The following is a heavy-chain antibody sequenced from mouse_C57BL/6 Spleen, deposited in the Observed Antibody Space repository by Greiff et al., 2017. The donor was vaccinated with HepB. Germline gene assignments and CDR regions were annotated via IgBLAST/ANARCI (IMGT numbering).Heavy chain of an antibody. CDR1: GFSLTSYG. D-gene: IGHD1-1*01. CDR3: ARHDYYGSSYDYAMDY. Sequence: VMLVESGPGLVAPSQSLSITCTVSGFSLTSYGVHWVRQPPGKGLEWLVVIWSDGSTTYNSALKSRLSISKDNSKSQVFLKMNSLQTDDTAMYYCARHDYYGSSYDYAMDYWGQGTSVTVSS. CDR2: IWSDGST. V-gene: IGHV2-6-1*01. J-gene: IGHJ4*01.